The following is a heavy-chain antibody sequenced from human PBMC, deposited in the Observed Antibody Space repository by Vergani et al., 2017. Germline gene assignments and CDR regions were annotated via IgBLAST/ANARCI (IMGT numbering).Heavy chain of an antibody. CDR2: ISGYNGNT. J-gene: IGHJ4*02. D-gene: IGHD1-7*01. Sequence: QDQLVQSGGEVKKPGASMKVSCKVSGYTFTSYGISWVRQAPGQGLEWLGWISGYNGNTNYAQRFQDRVTMTTDTSTSTAYLEVRSLKSDDTAVYYCARDNWNLNYFDYWGQGTLVTVSS. CDR3: ARDNWNLNYFDY. V-gene: IGHV1-18*01. CDR1: GYTFTSYG.